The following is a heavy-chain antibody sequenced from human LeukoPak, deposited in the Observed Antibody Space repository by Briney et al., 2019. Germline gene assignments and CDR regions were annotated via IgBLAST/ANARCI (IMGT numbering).Heavy chain of an antibody. CDR1: GFIVSDYY. CDR2: IRDSGEA. CDR3: AKGGIHYDILTGYRMAYYFDY. J-gene: IGHJ4*02. D-gene: IGHD3-9*01. Sequence: GGSLRLSCAVSGFIVSDYYMSWVRQAPGKGLEWVGLIRDSGEAFYADFARARFAISRDNSKNTLYLQMNSLRAEDTAVYYCAKGGIHYDILTGYRMAYYFDYWGQGTLVTVSS. V-gene: IGHV3-53*01.